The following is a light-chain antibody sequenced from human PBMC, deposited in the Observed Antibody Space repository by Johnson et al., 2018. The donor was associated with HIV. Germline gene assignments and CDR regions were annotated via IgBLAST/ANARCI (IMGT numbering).Light chain of an antibody. CDR3: GTWDSSLSAGGV. J-gene: IGLJ1*01. CDR2: ENN. Sequence: QSVLTQPPSVSAAPGQKVTISCSGSSSNIGNNYVSWYQQLPGTAPKLLIHENNKRPSGIPDRFSGSKSRTSATLGITGLQTGDEADYYCGTWDSSLSAGGVFGTGTKVTVL. CDR1: SSNIGNNY. V-gene: IGLV1-51*02.